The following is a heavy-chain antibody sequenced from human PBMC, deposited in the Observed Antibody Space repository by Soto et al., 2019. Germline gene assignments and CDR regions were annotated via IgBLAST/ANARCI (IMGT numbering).Heavy chain of an antibody. Sequence: GGSLRLSCAASGFTFSSYDMHWVRQATGKGLEWVSAIGTAGDTYYPGSVKGRFTISRENAKNSLYLQMNSLRAGDTAVYYCARVRGEVVPAAMLYNSFSNYYYLIDVWGKRSSVTGSS. CDR3: ARVRGEVVPAAMLYNSFSNYYYLIDV. J-gene: IGHJ6*03. CDR2: IGTAGDT. CDR1: GFTFSSYD. V-gene: IGHV3-13*01. D-gene: IGHD2-2*01.